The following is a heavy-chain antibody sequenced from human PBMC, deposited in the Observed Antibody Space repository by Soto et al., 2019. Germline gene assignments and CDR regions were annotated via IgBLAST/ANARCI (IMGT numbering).Heavy chain of an antibody. V-gene: IGHV4-30-2*01. CDR3: ARVPDY. CDR2: IYHSGST. J-gene: IGHJ4*02. CDR1: GGSISSGGYS. Sequence: QLQLQESGSRLVKPSQTLSLTCAVSGGSISSGGYSWSWIRQPPGKGLEWIGSIYHSGSTSYNPSPXSXXTITVVRSKTHCSLKLSPVTAADTAVYDCARVPDYWGQGTLVTVSS.